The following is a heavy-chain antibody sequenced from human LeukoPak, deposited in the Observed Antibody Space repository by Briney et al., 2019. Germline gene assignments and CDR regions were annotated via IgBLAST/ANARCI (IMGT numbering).Heavy chain of an antibody. D-gene: IGHD5-18*01. CDR3: ARMGRAYSTYARDWFEP. Sequence: GGSLRLSCAASGFTFSSYWMSWVRQAPGKGLEWVANIKQDGSEKVYADSVKGRFTISRDNAENSLYLQMNSLRVEDTAVYYCARMGRAYSTYARDWFEPWGQGTLVTVSS. V-gene: IGHV3-7*05. CDR1: GFTFSSYW. J-gene: IGHJ5*02. CDR2: IKQDGSEK.